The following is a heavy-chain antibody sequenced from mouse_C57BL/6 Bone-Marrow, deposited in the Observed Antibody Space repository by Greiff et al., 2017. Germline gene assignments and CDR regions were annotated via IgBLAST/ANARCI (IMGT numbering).Heavy chain of an antibody. V-gene: IGHV1-18*01. J-gene: IGHJ2*01. CDR2: INPNNGGT. D-gene: IGHD2-1*01. Sequence: EVQLQQSGPELVKPGASVKIPCKASGYTFTDYNMDWVKQSHGKSLEWIGDINPNNGGTIYNQKFKGKATLTVDKSSSTAYMEIRSLTSEDTAVYDCARGGDVGVMFDYWGQGTTLTVSS. CDR1: GYTFTDYN. CDR3: ARGGDVGVMFDY.